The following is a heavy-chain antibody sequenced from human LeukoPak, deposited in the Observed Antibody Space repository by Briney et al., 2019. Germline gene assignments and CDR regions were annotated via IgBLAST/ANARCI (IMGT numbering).Heavy chain of an antibody. V-gene: IGHV3-48*01. J-gene: IGHJ4*02. D-gene: IGHD3-10*01. Sequence: GGSLRLSCAASGFTFSSYSMNWVRQAPGKGLEWVSYISSSSTIYYADSVKGRFTISRDNAKNSLYLQMNSLRAEDTAVYYCARWGGYYGSGSYIDYWGQGTLVTVSS. CDR1: GFTFSSYS. CDR3: ARWGGYYGSGSYIDY. CDR2: ISSSSTI.